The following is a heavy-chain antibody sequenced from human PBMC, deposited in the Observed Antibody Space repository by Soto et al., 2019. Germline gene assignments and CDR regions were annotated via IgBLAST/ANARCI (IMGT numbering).Heavy chain of an antibody. J-gene: IGHJ4*02. CDR3: ARDGPMEVNYDILTGYLN. Sequence: PGGSLRLSCAASGFTFSSYSMNWVRQAPGKGLEWVSYISSSSSTIYYADSVKGRFTISRDNAKNSLYPQMNSLRAEDTAVYYYARDGPMEVNYDILTGYLNWGQGTLVTVSS. V-gene: IGHV3-48*01. CDR2: ISSSSSTI. CDR1: GFTFSSYS. D-gene: IGHD3-9*01.